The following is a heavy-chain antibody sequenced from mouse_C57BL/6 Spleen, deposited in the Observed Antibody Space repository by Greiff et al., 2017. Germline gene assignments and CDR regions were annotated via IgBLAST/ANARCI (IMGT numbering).Heavy chain of an antibody. CDR1: GYTFTDYN. CDR3: ARCPDYYGSSYYAMDY. D-gene: IGHD1-1*01. CDR2: INPNNGGS. V-gene: IGHV1-22*01. J-gene: IGHJ4*01. Sequence: EVQLQQSGPELVKPGASVKMSCKASGYTFTDYNMHWVKQSHGKSLEWIGYINPNNGGSSYNQKFKGKATLTVNKSSSTAYMELRSLTSEDSAVYYCARCPDYYGSSYYAMDYWGQGTSVTVSS.